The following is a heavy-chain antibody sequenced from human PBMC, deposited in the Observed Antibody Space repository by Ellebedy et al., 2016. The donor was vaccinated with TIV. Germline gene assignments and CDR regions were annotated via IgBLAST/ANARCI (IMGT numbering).Heavy chain of an antibody. Sequence: ASVKVSCRASGGTFSSYAISWVRQAPGQGLEWMGGIIPIFGTANYTQKFQGRVTITAAASTSTAYMGLSSLGSEDTAVYYCARAPGYSSGWFDYWGQGTLVTVSS. CDR3: ARAPGYSSGWFDY. J-gene: IGHJ4*02. V-gene: IGHV1-69*13. CDR1: GGTFSSYA. CDR2: IIPIFGTA. D-gene: IGHD6-19*01.